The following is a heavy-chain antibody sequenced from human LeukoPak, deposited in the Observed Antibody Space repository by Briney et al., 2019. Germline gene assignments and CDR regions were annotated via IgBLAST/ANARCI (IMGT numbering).Heavy chain of an antibody. CDR3: ARGDAVAGTVDY. D-gene: IGHD6-19*01. Sequence: SETLSLTCAVYGGSFSGYYWSWIRQSPGKGLEWIGEINHSGSTNYNPSLKSRVTISVDTSKNQFSLKLSSVTAADTAVYYCARGDAVAGTVDYWGQGTLVTVSS. CDR1: GGSFSGYY. CDR2: INHSGST. V-gene: IGHV4-34*01. J-gene: IGHJ4*02.